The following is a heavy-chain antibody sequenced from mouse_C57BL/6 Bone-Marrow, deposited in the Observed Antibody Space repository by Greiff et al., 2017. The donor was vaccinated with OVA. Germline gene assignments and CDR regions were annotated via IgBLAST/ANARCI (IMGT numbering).Heavy chain of an antibody. Sequence: EVQLVESGGGLVKPGGSLKLSCAASGFTFSDYGMHWVRPAPEKGLEWVAYISSGSSTIYYADTVKGRFTISRDNAKNTLFLQMTSLRSEDTAMYYCARGGLRRKAWFAYWGQGTLVTVSA. CDR3: ARGGLRRKAWFAY. D-gene: IGHD2-4*01. V-gene: IGHV5-17*01. J-gene: IGHJ3*01. CDR1: GFTFSDYG. CDR2: ISSGSSTI.